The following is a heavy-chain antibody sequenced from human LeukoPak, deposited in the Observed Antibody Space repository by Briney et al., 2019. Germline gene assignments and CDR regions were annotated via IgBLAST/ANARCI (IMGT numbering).Heavy chain of an antibody. J-gene: IGHJ6*03. V-gene: IGHV3-48*03. Sequence: GGSLRLSCAASGFTFSSYEMNWVRQAPGKGLEWVSYISSSGSTIYYADSVKGRFTISRDNSKNTLYLQMGSLRAEDMAVYYCARVGDYMDVWGKGTTVTVSS. CDR1: GFTFSSYE. CDR3: ARVGDYMDV. CDR2: ISSSGSTI.